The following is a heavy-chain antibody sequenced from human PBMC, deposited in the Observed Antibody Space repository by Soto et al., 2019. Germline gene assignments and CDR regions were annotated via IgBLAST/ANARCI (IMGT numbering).Heavy chain of an antibody. Sequence: GASVKVSCKASGYTFTSYGISWVRQAPGQGLEWMGWISAYNGNTNYAQKLQGRVTMTTDTSTSTAYMELRSLRSDDTAVYYCARGPWAYYDFWSGYFTRYYYYYGMDVWGQGTTVTVSS. J-gene: IGHJ6*02. CDR2: ISAYNGNT. CDR1: GYTFTSYG. D-gene: IGHD3-3*01. V-gene: IGHV1-18*01. CDR3: ARGPWAYYDFWSGYFTRYYYYYGMDV.